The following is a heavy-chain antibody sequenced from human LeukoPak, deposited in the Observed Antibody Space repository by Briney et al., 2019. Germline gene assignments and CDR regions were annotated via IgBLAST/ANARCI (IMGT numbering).Heavy chain of an antibody. V-gene: IGHV3-11*04. D-gene: IGHD5-18*01. CDR1: GFTFSDYY. Sequence: GGSLRHSCAASGFTFSDYYMSWIRQAPGRGLEWVSHIISSVGTIYSADSVKGRFTISRDNAKNSLYLQMNSLRAEDTAVYYCARDTGYSYGYGYYYYMDVWGKGTTVTVS. CDR3: ARDTGYSYGYGYYYYMDV. CDR2: IISSVGTI. J-gene: IGHJ6*03.